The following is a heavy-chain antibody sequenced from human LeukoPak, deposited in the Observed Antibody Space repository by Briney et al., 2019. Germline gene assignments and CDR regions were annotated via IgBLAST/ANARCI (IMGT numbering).Heavy chain of an antibody. J-gene: IGHJ4*02. CDR2: IYYIGTT. D-gene: IGHD6-13*01. CDR3: ATGVHGITADGDYYFDY. Sequence: PSETLSLTCTVSGGSITRFYWRWSRQPPRKGREWSGYIYYIGTTNYNPSLKTRVTMSVDTSNNQFSLKLSSVTAADTAVYYCATGVHGITADGDYYFDYWGQGTLVTVSS. CDR1: GGSITRFY. V-gene: IGHV4-59*03.